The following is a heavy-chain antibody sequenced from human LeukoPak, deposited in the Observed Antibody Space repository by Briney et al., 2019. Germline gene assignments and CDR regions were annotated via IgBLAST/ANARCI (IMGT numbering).Heavy chain of an antibody. Sequence: SQTLSLTCAISGDSVSSNSAAWNSIRQSPSRGLEWLGRTYYRSKWYNDYAVSVKTRITINPDTSKNQFSLQLNSVTPEDTAVYYCARGPMTTVTHFDYWGQGTLVTVSS. CDR3: ARGPMTTVTHFDY. D-gene: IGHD4-17*01. J-gene: IGHJ4*02. CDR1: GDSVSSNSAA. V-gene: IGHV6-1*01. CDR2: TYYRSKWYN.